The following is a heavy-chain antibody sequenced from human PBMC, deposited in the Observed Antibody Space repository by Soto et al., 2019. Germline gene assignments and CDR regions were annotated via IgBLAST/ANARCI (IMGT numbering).Heavy chain of an antibody. CDR2: ITHTGGF. CDR3: ARGEDAFFYYGLDV. J-gene: IGHJ6*02. CDR1: GGSFTDYY. V-gene: IGHV4-34*01. Sequence: SETLSLTCAVYGGSFTDYYWSWIRQPPGKGLEWIGEITHTGGFDSNPSLKSRVTMSVDTSKSQFSLKLTSVTAADTAVYYCARGEDAFFYYGLDVWGQGITVTVSS.